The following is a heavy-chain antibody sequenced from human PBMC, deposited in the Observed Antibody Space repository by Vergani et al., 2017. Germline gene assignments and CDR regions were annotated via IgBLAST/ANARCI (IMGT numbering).Heavy chain of an antibody. CDR3: ARLGLVTVVLDY. CDR1: GCSISSSSYY. CDR2: IYYSGST. V-gene: IGHV4-39*01. J-gene: IGHJ4*02. Sequence: QLQLQESGPGLLKPSETLSLTCTVSGCSISSSSYYWGWIRQPPGKGLEWIGSIYYSGSTYYNPSLKSRVTISVDTSKNQFSLKLSSVTAADTAVYYCARLGLVTVVLDYWGQGTLVTVSS. D-gene: IGHD4-23*01.